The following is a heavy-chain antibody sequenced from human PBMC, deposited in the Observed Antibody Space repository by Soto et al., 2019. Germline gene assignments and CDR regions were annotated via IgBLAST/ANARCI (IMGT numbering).Heavy chain of an antibody. D-gene: IGHD2-2*01. V-gene: IGHV1-69*01. CDR2: IIPIFGTA. CDR3: ARAREQLLYYYGMDV. CDR1: GGTLSSYA. Sequence: QVQLLQSGAEVKKPGSSVKVSCKASGGTLSSYAISWVRQAPGQGLEWMGGIIPIFGTANYAQKFQGRVTITADESTSTDDMELSSLRSEDTDVYYCARAREQLLYYYGMDVFGQGTTVTVSS. J-gene: IGHJ6*02.